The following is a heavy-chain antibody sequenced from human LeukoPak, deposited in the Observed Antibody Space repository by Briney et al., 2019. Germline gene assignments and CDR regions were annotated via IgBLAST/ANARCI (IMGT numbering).Heavy chain of an antibody. CDR1: GGSFSGYF. D-gene: IGHD3-10*01. CDR3: ASYYGSGSYSWFDP. V-gene: IGHV4-34*01. CDR2: INHSGST. Sequence: PSETLSLTCAVYGGSFSGYFWSWIRQPPGKGLVWIGEINHSGSTNYNPSLKSRVTISVDTSKNQFSLKLSSVTAADTAVYYCASYYGSGSYSWFDPWGQGTLVTVSS. J-gene: IGHJ5*02.